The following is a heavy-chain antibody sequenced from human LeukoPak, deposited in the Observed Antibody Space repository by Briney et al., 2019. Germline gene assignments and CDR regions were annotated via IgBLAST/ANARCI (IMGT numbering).Heavy chain of an antibody. Sequence: PGGSLRLSCAASGFTFSSYAVSWVRQAPGKGLEWVSAISGSGGSTYYADSVKGRFTISRDNSKNTLYLQMNSLRAEDTAVYYCAKDFSGILNTNQLFDYWGQGTLVTVSS. CDR1: GFTFSSYA. D-gene: IGHD3-9*01. CDR2: ISGSGGST. J-gene: IGHJ4*02. V-gene: IGHV3-23*01. CDR3: AKDFSGILNTNQLFDY.